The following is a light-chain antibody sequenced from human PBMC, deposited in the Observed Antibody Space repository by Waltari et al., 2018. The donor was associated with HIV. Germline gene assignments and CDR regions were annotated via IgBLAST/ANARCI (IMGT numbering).Light chain of an antibody. J-gene: IGLJ3*02. CDR3: GTWDSSLSAWV. Sequence: QSVLTQPPSVSAAPGQKVTISCSGSSSNIGHNYVSWYQQLPGTAPKLRIYGKNKGPGGMPDGFAGAKSGTSATLGSAGRQSGDEADYYCGTWDSSLSAWVFGGGTKLTVL. CDR1: SSNIGHNY. V-gene: IGLV1-51*01. CDR2: GKN.